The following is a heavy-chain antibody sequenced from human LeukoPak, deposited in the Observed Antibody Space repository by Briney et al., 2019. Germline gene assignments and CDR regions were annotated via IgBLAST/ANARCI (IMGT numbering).Heavy chain of an antibody. CDR1: GYSFTSYW. CDR2: IYPGDSDT. Sequence: GESLKISCKGSGYSFTSYWIGWVRQMPGKGLGWMGIIYPGDSDTRYSPSFQGQVTISADKSISTAYLQWSSLKASDTAMYYCAMKYSSGYSYFDYWGQGTLVTVSS. V-gene: IGHV5-51*01. D-gene: IGHD3-22*01. J-gene: IGHJ4*02. CDR3: AMKYSSGYSYFDY.